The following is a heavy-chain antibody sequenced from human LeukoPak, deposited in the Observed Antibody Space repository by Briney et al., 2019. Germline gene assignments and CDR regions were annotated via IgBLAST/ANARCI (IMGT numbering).Heavy chain of an antibody. V-gene: IGHV4-38-2*02. J-gene: IGHJ3*02. D-gene: IGHD1-26*01. CDR1: GYSISSGFH. CDR3: ARHEDSGDAFDI. CDR2: KYHTGST. Sequence: SETLSLTCTVSGYSISSGFHWGWIRPPPGKGLEWIGSKYHTGSTYYNPSLRSRVTISVDTSKNQFSLKLSSVTAADTAVYYCARHEDSGDAFDIWGQGTMVIVSS.